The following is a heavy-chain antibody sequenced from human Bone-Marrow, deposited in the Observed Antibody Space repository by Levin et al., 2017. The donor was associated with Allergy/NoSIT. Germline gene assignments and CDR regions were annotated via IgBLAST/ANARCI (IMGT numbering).Heavy chain of an antibody. Sequence: GGSLRLSCTASGSTFSEYYMTWIRQTPGKGLEWLSYINPDSSRIYYAGSVKGRFTMSRDNARKSLYLQMNNLTVEDTAVYVCVGGYGGSSVLYYYGLEVWGQGTTVTVSS. CDR3: VGGYGGSSVLYYYGLEV. J-gene: IGHJ6*02. V-gene: IGHV3-11*01. CDR1: GSTFSEYY. D-gene: IGHD4-23*01. CDR2: INPDSSRI.